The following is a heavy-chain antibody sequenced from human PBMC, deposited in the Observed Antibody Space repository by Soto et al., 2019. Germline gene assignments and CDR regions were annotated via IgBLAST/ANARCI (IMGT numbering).Heavy chain of an antibody. V-gene: IGHV5-10-1*01. CDR2: IDPSDSYT. Sequence: PGESLKISCKGSGYSFTSYWISWVRQMPGKGLEWMGRIDPSDSYTNYSPSFQGHVTISADKSISTAYLQWSSLKASDTAMYYCARPYSSSSDYYYYGMDVWGQGTTVTVSS. D-gene: IGHD6-6*01. CDR3: ARPYSSSSDYYYYGMDV. CDR1: GYSFTSYW. J-gene: IGHJ6*02.